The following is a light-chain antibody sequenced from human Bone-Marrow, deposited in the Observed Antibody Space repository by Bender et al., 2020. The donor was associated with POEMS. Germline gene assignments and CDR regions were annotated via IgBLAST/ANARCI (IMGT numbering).Light chain of an antibody. CDR3: ATWDDRLSMV. Sequence: QSVLTQPPSVSAAPGQKVTISCSGSTSNIGKNSVSWFQQLPGTAPKLLIFDSNRRPSGIPDRFSGSTSGTSATLGIAGLQTGDEADYYCATWDDRLSMVFGGGTKLTVL. J-gene: IGLJ2*01. V-gene: IGLV1-51*01. CDR2: DSN. CDR1: TSNIGKNS.